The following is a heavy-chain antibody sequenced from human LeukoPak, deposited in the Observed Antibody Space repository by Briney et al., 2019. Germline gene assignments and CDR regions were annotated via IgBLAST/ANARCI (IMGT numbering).Heavy chain of an antibody. J-gene: IGHJ4*02. V-gene: IGHV1-2*02. D-gene: IGHD2-15*01. CDR3: ARGTVGYCSGGSCYESYFDY. Sequence: ASVKVSCKASGYTFTGYYMHWVRQAPGQGLEWMGWINPNSGGTNYAQKFQGRVTMTRDTSISTAYMELSRLRSDDTAVYYCARGTVGYCSGGSCYESYFDYWGQGTLVTVSS. CDR2: INPNSGGT. CDR1: GYTFTGYY.